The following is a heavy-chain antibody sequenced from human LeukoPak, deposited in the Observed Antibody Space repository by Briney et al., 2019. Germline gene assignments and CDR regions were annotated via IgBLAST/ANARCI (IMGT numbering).Heavy chain of an antibody. CDR3: ARDHYYGSGSYGDY. V-gene: IGHV3-30-3*01. Sequence: GGSLRLSCAASGFTFSSYAMHWVRQAPGKGLEWVAVISYDGSNKYYADSVKGRFTISRYNSKNTLYLQMNSLRAEDTAVYYCARDHYYGSGSYGDYWGQGTLVTVSS. J-gene: IGHJ4*02. CDR2: ISYDGSNK. CDR1: GFTFSSYA. D-gene: IGHD3-10*01.